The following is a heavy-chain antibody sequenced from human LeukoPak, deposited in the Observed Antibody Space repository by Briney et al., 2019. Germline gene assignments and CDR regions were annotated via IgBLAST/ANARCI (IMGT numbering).Heavy chain of an antibody. D-gene: IGHD6-13*01. Sequence: SETLSLTCTVSGGSISSGDYYWSWIRQPPGKGLEWIGYIYYSGSTYYNPSLKSRVTISVDTSKNQFSLKLSSVTAADTAVYYCAREPRAAGGGYYFDYWGQGTLVTVSS. J-gene: IGHJ4*02. CDR2: IYYSGST. CDR3: AREPRAAGGGYYFDY. V-gene: IGHV4-30-4*08. CDR1: GGSISSGDYY.